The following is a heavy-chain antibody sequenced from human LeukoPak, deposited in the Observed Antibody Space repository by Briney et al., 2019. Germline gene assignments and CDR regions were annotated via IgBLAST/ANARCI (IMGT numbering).Heavy chain of an antibody. CDR3: ARDLLPMVRGVITHYFDY. Sequence: SETLSLTCTVSDGSISSGDYYWSWIRQPPGKGLEWIGYIYYSGSTYYNPSLKSRVTISVDTSKNQFSLKLSSVTAADTAVYYCARDLLPMVRGVITHYFDYWGQGTLVTVSS. V-gene: IGHV4-30-4*01. J-gene: IGHJ4*02. D-gene: IGHD3-10*01. CDR1: DGSISSGDYY. CDR2: IYYSGST.